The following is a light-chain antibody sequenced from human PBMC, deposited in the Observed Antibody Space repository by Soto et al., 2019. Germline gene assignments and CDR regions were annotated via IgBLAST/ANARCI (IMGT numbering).Light chain of an antibody. Sequence: DIPLTQSPSFLSASVGDRVTITCRASQGISSYLAWYQQKPGKAPQLLIYDASTLQSGVPSRFSGSGSGTDFTLTISSLQPEDFATYYCQQVNSYPLTFGGGTKVEIK. CDR3: QQVNSYPLT. CDR2: DAS. J-gene: IGKJ4*01. CDR1: QGISSY. V-gene: IGKV1-9*01.